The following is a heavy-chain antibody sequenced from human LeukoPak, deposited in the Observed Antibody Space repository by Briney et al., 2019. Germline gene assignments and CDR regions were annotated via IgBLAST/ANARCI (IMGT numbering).Heavy chain of an antibody. CDR3: AGPLVPGSYYNGSDY. CDR2: IYYSGST. J-gene: IGHJ4*02. V-gene: IGHV4-39*01. CDR1: GGSISSSSYY. Sequence: SETLSLTCTVSGGSISSSSYYWGWIRQPPGKGLEWIGSIYYSGSTYYNPSLKSRVTISVDTSKNQFSLKLSSVTAADTAVYYCAGPLVPGSYYNGSDYWGQGTLVTVSS. D-gene: IGHD3-10*01.